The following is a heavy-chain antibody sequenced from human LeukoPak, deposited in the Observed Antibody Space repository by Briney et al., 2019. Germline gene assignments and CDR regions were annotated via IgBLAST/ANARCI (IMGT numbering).Heavy chain of an antibody. Sequence: PGRSLRLSCAASGFTFNNYAIHWVRQAPGKGLEWVAVVTYDGNNQYYADSVKGRFTVSRDNSRNTVNLQMNSLRGEDTAVYYCVKGGQYSSSSHFDYWGQGTLVTVSS. J-gene: IGHJ4*02. D-gene: IGHD6-6*01. CDR3: VKGGQYSSSSHFDY. CDR1: GFTFNNYA. CDR2: VTYDGNNQ. V-gene: IGHV3-30-3*01.